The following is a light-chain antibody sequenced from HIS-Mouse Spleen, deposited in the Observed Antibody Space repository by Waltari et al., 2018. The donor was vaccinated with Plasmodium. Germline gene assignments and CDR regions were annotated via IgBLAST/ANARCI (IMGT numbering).Light chain of an antibody. CDR2: DGS. CDR1: SSAVGRYNL. J-gene: IGLJ2*01. CDR3: CSYAGSSTFVV. Sequence: QSALTQPASVSGSPGQSITISCPGTSSAVGRYNLVSWYQQPPGTAPKLMIYDGSKRPSGVSNRFSGSKSGNTASLTISGLQAEDEADYYCCSYAGSSTFVVFGGGTKLTVL. V-gene: IGLV2-23*03.